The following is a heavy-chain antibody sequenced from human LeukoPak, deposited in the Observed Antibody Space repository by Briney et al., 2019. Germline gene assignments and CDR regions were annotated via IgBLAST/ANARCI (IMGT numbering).Heavy chain of an antibody. CDR1: GYTFTGHY. CDR3: ARGAAAGTWPFDP. D-gene: IGHD6-13*01. Sequence: ASVKVSCKASGYTFTGHYMHWVRQAPGQGLEWMGWINPNSGGTNYAQKFQGRVTMTRDTSISTAYMELSRLRSDDTAVYYCARGAAAGTWPFDPWGQGTLVTVSS. V-gene: IGHV1-2*02. J-gene: IGHJ5*02. CDR2: INPNSGGT.